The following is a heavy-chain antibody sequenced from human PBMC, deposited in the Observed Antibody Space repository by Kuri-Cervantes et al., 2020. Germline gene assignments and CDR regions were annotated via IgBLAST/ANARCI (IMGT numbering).Heavy chain of an antibody. CDR1: GGSFSGDY. J-gene: IGHJ4*02. Sequence: GSLRLSCDVYGGSFSGDYWNWIRQPPGKGLEWIGEINHSGNSKYKSSLRSRLTISADTSKKQFSLSLSSVTAADTAMYYCARGLYSSGWYQYWGQGTLVTVSS. D-gene: IGHD6-19*01. CDR3: ARGLYSSGWYQY. V-gene: IGHV4-34*01. CDR2: INHSGNS.